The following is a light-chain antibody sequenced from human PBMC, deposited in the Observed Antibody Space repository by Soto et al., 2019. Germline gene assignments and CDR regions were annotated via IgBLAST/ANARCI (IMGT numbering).Light chain of an antibody. V-gene: IGLV1-44*01. CDR3: AAWDDSLNGYV. J-gene: IGLJ1*01. CDR2: SIN. Sequence: QSVLTQPPSASGTPGQRVTISCSGSSSNIGSNTVNWYQQLPGTAPKLLIYSINHRPSGVPDRFSGSKSGTSASLAISGLQSEDEADYYCAAWDDSLNGYVFGPGTKLTVL. CDR1: SSNIGSNT.